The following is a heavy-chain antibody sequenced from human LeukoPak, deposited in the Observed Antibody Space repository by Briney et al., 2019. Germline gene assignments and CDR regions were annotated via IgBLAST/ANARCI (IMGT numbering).Heavy chain of an antibody. CDR2: ISVSGRST. V-gene: IGHV3-23*01. J-gene: IGHJ6*02. D-gene: IGHD1-26*01. CDR3: AKCHSGNYYYGMDV. CDR1: GFTFSSYA. Sequence: GGSLRLSCAASGFTFSSYAMSWVRQAPGKGLEWVLVISVSGRSTYYADSVKGRFTISRDNSKNTLYLQMSSLRAEDTAVYYCAKCHSGNYYYGMDVWGQGTTVTVSS.